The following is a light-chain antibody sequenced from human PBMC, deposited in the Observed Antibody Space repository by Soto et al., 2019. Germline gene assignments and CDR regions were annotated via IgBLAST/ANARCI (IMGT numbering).Light chain of an antibody. J-gene: IGLJ3*02. CDR3: QYYDSSLSGWV. Sequence: QSVLTQPPSVSGAPGQRVTISCTGSSSNIGAGYDVHWYQQLPGTAPKLLIYGNSNRPSGVPDRFSGSKSGTSASLAITGHQAEDEADYYCQYYDSSLSGWVFGGGTKLTVL. CDR1: SSNIGAGYD. CDR2: GNS. V-gene: IGLV1-40*01.